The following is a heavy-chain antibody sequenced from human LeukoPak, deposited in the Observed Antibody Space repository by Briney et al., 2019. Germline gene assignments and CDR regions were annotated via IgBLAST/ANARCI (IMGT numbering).Heavy chain of an antibody. CDR3: ARGYDFWSGYLDGENWFDP. Sequence: GGSLRLSCAASGFTFSSYSMNWVRQATGKGLEWVSSISSSSSYIYYADSVKGRFTISRDNAKNSLYLQMNSLRAEDTAVYCCARGYDFWSGYLDGENWFDPWGQGTRVTVSS. CDR1: GFTFSSYS. D-gene: IGHD3-3*01. CDR2: ISSSSSYI. V-gene: IGHV3-21*01. J-gene: IGHJ5*02.